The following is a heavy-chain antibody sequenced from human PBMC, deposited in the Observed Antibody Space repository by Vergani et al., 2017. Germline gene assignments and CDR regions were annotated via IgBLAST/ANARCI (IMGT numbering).Heavy chain of an antibody. V-gene: IGHV3-23*01. CDR1: GFTFSSYA. J-gene: IGHJ6*03. CDR2: ISGSGGST. D-gene: IGHD2-21*01. CDR3: ARDGGAGAHYYYYYMDV. Sequence: EVQLLESGGGLVQPGGSLRLSCAASGFTFSSYAMSWVRQAPGKGLEWVSAISGSGGSTYYADSVKGRFTISRDNSKNTLYLQMNSLRAEDTAVYYCARDGGAGAHYYYYYMDVWGKGTTVTVSS.